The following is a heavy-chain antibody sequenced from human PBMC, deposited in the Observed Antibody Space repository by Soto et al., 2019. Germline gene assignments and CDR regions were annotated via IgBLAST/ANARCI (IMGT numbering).Heavy chain of an antibody. CDR1: GGSFSGFY. CDR3: ARMAGPWYFDL. V-gene: IGHV4-34*01. Sequence: PSLTCAVHGGSFSGFYWTWIRQPPGKGLEWIGEINHSGSSNYNPPLKSRVTMSLDTSRNQFSLSLNSVTAADTAVYYCARMAGPWYFDLWGRGTLVTVS. J-gene: IGHJ2*01. CDR2: INHSGSS.